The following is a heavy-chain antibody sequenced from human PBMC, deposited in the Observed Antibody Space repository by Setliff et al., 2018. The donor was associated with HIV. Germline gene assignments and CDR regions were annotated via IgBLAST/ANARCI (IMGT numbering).Heavy chain of an antibody. Sequence: GASVKVSCKASGYTFTGNYIHWVRQAPGQGLEWMAWINSATGGTNYAQNFQGWVTVTRDTSINTVYMELSSLKSDDTAVYYCARDDIHVFDIWGQGTMVTVSS. CDR3: ARDDIHVFDI. CDR2: INSATGGT. CDR1: GYTFTGNY. J-gene: IGHJ3*02. V-gene: IGHV1-2*04.